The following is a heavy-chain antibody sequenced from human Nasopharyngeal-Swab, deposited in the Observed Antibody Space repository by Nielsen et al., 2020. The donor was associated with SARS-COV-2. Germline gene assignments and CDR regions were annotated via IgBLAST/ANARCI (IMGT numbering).Heavy chain of an antibody. J-gene: IGHJ4*02. CDR1: GGTFSSYA. Sequence: SVKVSCKASGGTFSSYAISWVRQAPGQGLELMGGIIPIFGTANYAQKFQGRVTITADESTSTAYMELSSLRSEDTTVYFCARRGGSSWKQEGYYFDYWGQGTLVTVSS. V-gene: IGHV1-69*13. CDR3: ARRGGSSWKQEGYYFDY. D-gene: IGHD6-13*01. CDR2: IIPIFGTA.